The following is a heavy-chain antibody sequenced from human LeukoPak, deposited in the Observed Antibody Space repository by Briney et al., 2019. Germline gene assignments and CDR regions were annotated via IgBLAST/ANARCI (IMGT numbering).Heavy chain of an antibody. D-gene: IGHD6-13*01. V-gene: IGHV1-18*01. CDR1: GYTFTNYG. J-gene: IGHJ4*02. Sequence: ASVKVSCKASGYTFTNYGVSWVRQAPGQGLEWMGWISAYNGNTNYAQNFQGRVTMTTDTSTATAYMELGSLRSDDTAVYYCARDTRAASGSYFDYWGQGTLVIVSS. CDR3: ARDTRAASGSYFDY. CDR2: ISAYNGNT.